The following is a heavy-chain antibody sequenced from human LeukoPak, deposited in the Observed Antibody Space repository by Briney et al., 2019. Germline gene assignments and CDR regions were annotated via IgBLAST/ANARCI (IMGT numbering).Heavy chain of an antibody. CDR2: IYTSGST. J-gene: IGHJ3*02. V-gene: IGHV4-61*02. CDR3: ASAYSVGATKWFGAFDI. Sequence: SQTLSLTRIVSGGSISSGSYYWSWIRQPAGKGLEWIGRIYTSGSTNYNPSLKSRVTISVDTSKNQFSLKLSSVTAADTAVYYCASAYSVGATKWFGAFDIWGQGTMVTVSS. CDR1: GGSISSGSYY. D-gene: IGHD1-26*01.